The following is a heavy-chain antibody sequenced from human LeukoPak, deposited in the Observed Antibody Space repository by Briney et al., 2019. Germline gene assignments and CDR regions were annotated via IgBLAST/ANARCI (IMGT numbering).Heavy chain of an antibody. J-gene: IGHJ4*02. CDR3: ARVLGSRFDY. Sequence: SETLSLTCTVSGGSMSPYHWGWIRQPPGKGLEWTGYIYYSGSTNYNPSLKSRVTMSVDTSKNQFSLKLSSVTAADTAVYYCARVLGSRFDYWGQGTLVTVSS. V-gene: IGHV4-59*12. D-gene: IGHD1-26*01. CDR2: IYYSGST. CDR1: GGSMSPYH.